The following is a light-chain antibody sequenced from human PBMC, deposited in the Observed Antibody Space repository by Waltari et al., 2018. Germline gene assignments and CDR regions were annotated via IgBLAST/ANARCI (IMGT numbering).Light chain of an antibody. CDR2: DVT. Sequence: QSALTQPASVSGSPGQSITISCTGASSDVGSYHLVSWYQQHPGKAPKLLIYDVTQRPSGVSDRVSGSKSGNTASLTISGLQAEDEADYHCSSYAGSNTVVVFGGGTKVTVL. J-gene: IGLJ2*01. CDR3: SSYAGSNTVVV. CDR1: SSDVGSYHL. V-gene: IGLV2-23*02.